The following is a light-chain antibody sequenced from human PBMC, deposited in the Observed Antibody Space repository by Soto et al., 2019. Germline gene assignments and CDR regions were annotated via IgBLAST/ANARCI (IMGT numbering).Light chain of an antibody. CDR1: QSISSW. CDR3: QQYNSYPWT. CDR2: KAS. J-gene: IGKJ1*01. Sequence: DIQMTQSPSTLSASVGDRVTITCRASQSISSWLAWYQQKPGKAPKVLIYKASSLESGVPSRFSGSGSGTEFTLTLNSLQPDDFATYYCQQYNSYPWTFGQGTKVDIK. V-gene: IGKV1-5*03.